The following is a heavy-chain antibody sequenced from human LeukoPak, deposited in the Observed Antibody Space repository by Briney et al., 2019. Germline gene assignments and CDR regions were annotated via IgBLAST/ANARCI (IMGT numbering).Heavy chain of an antibody. CDR2: ISGSGPYT. CDR3: ARAVGRGSGAHFDY. D-gene: IGHD1-26*01. Sequence: GGSLRLSCAASGFTFSSYAMSWVRQAPGKGLEWVSAISGSGPYTFYADSVKGRFAISRDDAKNSLYLQMNSLRAEDTAVYYCARAVGRGSGAHFDYWGQGTLVTVSS. V-gene: IGHV3-21*01. CDR1: GFTFSSYA. J-gene: IGHJ4*02.